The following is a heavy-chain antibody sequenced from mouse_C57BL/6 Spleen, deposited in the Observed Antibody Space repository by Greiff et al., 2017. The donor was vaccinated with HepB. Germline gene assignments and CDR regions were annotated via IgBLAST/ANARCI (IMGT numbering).Heavy chain of an antibody. J-gene: IGHJ4*01. CDR3: ARSYYGNYGGDAMDY. CDR2: IHPNSGST. V-gene: IGHV1-64*01. Sequence: VQLQQSGAELVKPGASVKLSCKASGYTFTSYWMHWVKQRPGQGLEWIGMIHPNSGSTNYNEKFKSKATLTVDKSSSTAYMQLSSLTSEDSAVYYCARSYYGNYGGDAMDYWGQGTSVTVSS. D-gene: IGHD2-10*01. CDR1: GYTFTSYW.